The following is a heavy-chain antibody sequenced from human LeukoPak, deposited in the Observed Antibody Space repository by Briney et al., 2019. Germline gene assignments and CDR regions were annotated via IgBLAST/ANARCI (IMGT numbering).Heavy chain of an antibody. D-gene: IGHD3-22*01. J-gene: IGHJ4*02. Sequence: SETLSLTCAVYGGSFSGYYWSWIRQPPGKGLEWIGEINHSGSTNYNPSLKSRVTISVDTSKNQFSLKLSSVTAADTAVYYCARASLAGQWLFVPLDYWGQGTLVTVSS. CDR3: ARASLAGQWLFVPLDY. CDR2: INHSGST. CDR1: GGSFSGYY. V-gene: IGHV4-34*01.